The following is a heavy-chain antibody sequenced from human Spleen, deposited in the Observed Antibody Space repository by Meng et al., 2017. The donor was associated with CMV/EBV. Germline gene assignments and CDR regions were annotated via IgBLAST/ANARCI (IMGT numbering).Heavy chain of an antibody. V-gene: IGHV1-2*02. CDR2: IRPDSGDT. D-gene: IGHD2-2*01. J-gene: IGHJ4*02. CDR1: YTFIDHS. CDR3: ARDPGYCSSTSCRNYFDY. Sequence: YTFIDHSIHWLRQAPGQGLEYMGWIRPDSGDTNYAEKFQGRVTMTRDTSISTAYMELSRLRSDDTAVYYCARDPGYCSSTSCRNYFDYWGQGTLVTVSS.